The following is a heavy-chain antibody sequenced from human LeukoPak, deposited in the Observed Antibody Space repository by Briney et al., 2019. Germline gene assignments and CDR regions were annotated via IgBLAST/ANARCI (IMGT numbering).Heavy chain of an antibody. CDR2: ISASGGST. CDR1: GFTVSNNY. CDR3: AKGPYSSSRTGWFDP. V-gene: IGHV3-23*01. Sequence: GGSLRLSCAASGFTVSNNYMSWVRQAPGKGLEWVSAISASGGSTYYADSVKGRFTISRDNSKNTLYLQMNSLRAEDTAVYYCAKGPYSSSRTGWFDPWGQGTLVTVSS. J-gene: IGHJ5*02. D-gene: IGHD6-13*01.